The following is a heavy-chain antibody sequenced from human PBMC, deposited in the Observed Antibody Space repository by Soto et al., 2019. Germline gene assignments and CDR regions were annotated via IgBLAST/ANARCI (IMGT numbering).Heavy chain of an antibody. CDR2: ISYSGST. Sequence: SETLSLTCTVSGGSISSGNYYWSWIRQPPGKGLEWIGFISYSGSTYYSTSLKSRVTISVDTSKSQFSLNLSFVTAADTAVYYCARVGGFGATTIDYWGQGTLVTVSS. D-gene: IGHD3-10*01. CDR1: GGSISSGNYY. CDR3: ARVGGFGATTIDY. V-gene: IGHV4-30-4*01. J-gene: IGHJ4*02.